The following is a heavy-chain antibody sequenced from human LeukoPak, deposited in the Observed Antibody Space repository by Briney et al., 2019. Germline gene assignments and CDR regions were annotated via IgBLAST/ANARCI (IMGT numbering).Heavy chain of an antibody. CDR1: GASINSNNYY. D-gene: IGHD1-1*01. J-gene: IGHJ4*02. CDR2: IHHSGIT. CDR3: ARHTGGTTYDY. Sequence: PSETLSLTCAVSGASINSNNYYWGWIRQPPGRGLEWIGNIHHSGITYYNSTLKSRLITSVDTSKNQFSLKLRSVTAADTAVYYCARHTGGTTYDYWGQGSLVTVSS. V-gene: IGHV4-39*01.